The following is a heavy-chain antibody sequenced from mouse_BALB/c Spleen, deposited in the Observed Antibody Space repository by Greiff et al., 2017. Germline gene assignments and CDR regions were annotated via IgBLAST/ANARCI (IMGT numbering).Heavy chain of an antibody. J-gene: IGHJ4*01. CDR1: GYTFTSYY. V-gene: IGHV1S81*02. Sequence: QVQLKESGAELVKPGASVKLSCKASGYTFTSYYMYWVKQRPGQGLEWIGEINPSNGGTNFNEKFKSKATLTVDKSSSTAYMQLSSLTSEDSAVYYCTRLRHYAMDYWGQGTSVTVSS. CDR3: TRLRHYAMDY. CDR2: INPSNGGT. D-gene: IGHD2-12*01.